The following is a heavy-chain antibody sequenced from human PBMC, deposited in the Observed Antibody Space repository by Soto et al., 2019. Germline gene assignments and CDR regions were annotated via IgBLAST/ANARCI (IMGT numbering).Heavy chain of an antibody. J-gene: IGHJ4*02. V-gene: IGHV3-23*01. Sequence: GGSLRLSCAASGFTFSSYAVSWVRQAPGKGPEWISSISGSGSTIYYADSVKGRFTISRDNSKNALYLQMSSLRAEDTAVYYCATVFYYYDSSGYYYFDYWGQGTLVTV. CDR2: ISGSGSTI. D-gene: IGHD3-22*01. CDR3: ATVFYYYDSSGYYYFDY. CDR1: GFTFSSYA.